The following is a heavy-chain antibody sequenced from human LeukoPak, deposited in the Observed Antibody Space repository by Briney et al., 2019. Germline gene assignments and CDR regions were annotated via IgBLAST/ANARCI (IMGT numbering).Heavy chain of an antibody. CDR3: ASSSLYSYGSMVDY. CDR1: GYTFTSYD. V-gene: IGHV1-8*01. D-gene: IGHD5-18*01. J-gene: IGHJ4*02. CDR2: MNPNSGNT. Sequence: GASVKVSCKASGYTFTSYDINWVRRATGQGREWMGWMNPNSGNTGYAQKFQGRVTMTRNTSISTAYMELSSLRSEDTAVYYCASSSLYSYGSMVDYWGQGTPVTVSS.